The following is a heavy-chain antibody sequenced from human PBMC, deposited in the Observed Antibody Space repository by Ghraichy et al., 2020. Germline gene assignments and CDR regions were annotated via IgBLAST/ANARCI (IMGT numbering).Heavy chain of an antibody. Sequence: ASVKVSCKASGYTFTSYDINWVRQATGQGLEWMGWMNPNSGNTGYAQKFQGRVTMTRNTSISTAYMELSSLRSEDTAVYYCARCGAICYYYGMDVWGQGTTVTVSS. D-gene: IGHD2-21*01. CDR2: MNPNSGNT. CDR3: ARCGAICYYYGMDV. J-gene: IGHJ6*02. CDR1: GYTFTSYD. V-gene: IGHV1-8*01.